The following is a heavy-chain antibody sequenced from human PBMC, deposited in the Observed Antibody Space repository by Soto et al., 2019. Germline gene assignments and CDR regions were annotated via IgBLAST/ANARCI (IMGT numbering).Heavy chain of an antibody. Sequence: GESLKISCKGSGYSFTSYWIGWVRQMPGKGLEWMGIIYPGDSDTRYSPSFQGQVTISADKSISTAYLQWSSQKASDTAMYYCARTSAAGKYYYGMDVWGQGTTVTVSS. J-gene: IGHJ6*02. CDR2: IYPGDSDT. V-gene: IGHV5-51*01. CDR3: ARTSAAGKYYYGMDV. CDR1: GYSFTSYW. D-gene: IGHD6-13*01.